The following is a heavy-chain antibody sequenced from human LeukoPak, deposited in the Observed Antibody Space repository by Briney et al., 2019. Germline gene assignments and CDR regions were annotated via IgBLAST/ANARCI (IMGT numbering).Heavy chain of an antibody. V-gene: IGHV3-23*01. Sequence: PGGSLRHSCAASGFTFSSYAMSWVRQAPGKGLEWVSAISGSGSTYYADSVKGRFTISRDNSKNTLYLQMNSLRAEDTAVYHCAKQYSSSWHYFDYWGQGTLVTVSS. D-gene: IGHD6-13*01. CDR1: GFTFSSYA. CDR2: ISGSGST. J-gene: IGHJ4*02. CDR3: AKQYSSSWHYFDY.